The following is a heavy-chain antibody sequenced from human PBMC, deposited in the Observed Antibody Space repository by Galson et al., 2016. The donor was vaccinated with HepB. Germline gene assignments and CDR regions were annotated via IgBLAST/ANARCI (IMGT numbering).Heavy chain of an antibody. V-gene: IGHV3-30*18. Sequence: SLRLSCAASGFIFSHYAMHWVRQAPGKGLERVAVISYDGSNKYYADSVKGRFTISRDNSKNTLFLQMNSLRAEETAVYYCAKAFDYYDTLDVWGKGTMVTVSS. CDR3: AKAFDYYDTLDV. CDR1: GFIFSHYA. D-gene: IGHD3-10*01. J-gene: IGHJ3*01. CDR2: ISYDGSNK.